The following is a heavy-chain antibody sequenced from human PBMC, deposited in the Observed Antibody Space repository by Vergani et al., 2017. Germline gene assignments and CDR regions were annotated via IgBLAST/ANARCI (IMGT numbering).Heavy chain of an antibody. CDR1: GYSFTNYW. Sequence: EVQLVQSGAEVQTPGESLNISCQISGYSFTNYWIGWVRQMPGKGLEWMGIIHPADSDTRYSPSFQGQVTISVDKSISTAYLQRSSLRASDSAMYYCARLYGRDSSGSKYFDYWGQGTLVTVSS. V-gene: IGHV5-51*01. D-gene: IGHD3-22*01. J-gene: IGHJ4*02. CDR3: ARLYGRDSSGSKYFDY. CDR2: IHPADSDT.